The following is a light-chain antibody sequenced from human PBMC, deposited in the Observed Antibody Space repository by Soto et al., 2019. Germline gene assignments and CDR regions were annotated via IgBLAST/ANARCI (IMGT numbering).Light chain of an antibody. Sequence: QSALTQPASVSGSPGQSITISCTGTSSDVGGYNYVSWYQLHPGKAPKLIIYEVNNRPSGLSNRFSGSKSGNTASLTISGLQADDEGDYYCSSYTSDTSPYVFGTGTKVPS. CDR1: SSDVGGYNY. V-gene: IGLV2-14*01. CDR3: SSYTSDTSPYV. CDR2: EVN. J-gene: IGLJ1*01.